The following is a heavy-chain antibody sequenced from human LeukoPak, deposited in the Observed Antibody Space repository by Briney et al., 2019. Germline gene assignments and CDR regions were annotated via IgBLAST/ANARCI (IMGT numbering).Heavy chain of an antibody. Sequence: SETLSLTCAVYGGSFSNYYWSWIRRPPGRGLEWIGEINHSGSANYNPSLKSRVTKSVDTSKNQFSLKLSSVTAADTAVYYCARGVTVVGDDYWGQGTLVTVSS. CDR3: ARGVTVVGDDY. CDR2: INHSGSA. V-gene: IGHV4-34*01. D-gene: IGHD2-2*01. J-gene: IGHJ4*02. CDR1: GGSFSNYY.